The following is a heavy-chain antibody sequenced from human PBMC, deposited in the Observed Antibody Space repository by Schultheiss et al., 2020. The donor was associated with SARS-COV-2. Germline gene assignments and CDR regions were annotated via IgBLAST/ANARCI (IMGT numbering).Heavy chain of an antibody. CDR2: ISYDGSNK. Sequence: GGSLRLSCAASGFTFSSYGMHWVRQAPGKGLEWVAVISYDGSNKYYVDSVKGRFTISRDNAKNSLYLQMNSLRAEDKAVYYCARITRVATILLSDYWGQGSLVTVSS. CDR1: GFTFSSYG. J-gene: IGHJ4*02. D-gene: IGHD5-12*01. CDR3: ARITRVATILLSDY. V-gene: IGHV3-30*03.